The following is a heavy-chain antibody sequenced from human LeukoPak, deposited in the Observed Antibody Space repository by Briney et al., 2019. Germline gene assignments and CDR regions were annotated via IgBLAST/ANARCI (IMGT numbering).Heavy chain of an antibody. D-gene: IGHD6-13*01. CDR3: ARGGSSWSGYFQH. V-gene: IGHV3-74*01. CDR1: GFTFSSYW. J-gene: IGHJ1*01. Sequence: PGGSLRLSCAASGFTFSSYWIHWVRQAPGKGLVWVSRINSDGSSTTYADSVKGRFTISRDNAKNTLYLQMNSLRAEDTVVYYCARGGSSWSGYFQHWGQGTLVTVSS. CDR2: INSDGSST.